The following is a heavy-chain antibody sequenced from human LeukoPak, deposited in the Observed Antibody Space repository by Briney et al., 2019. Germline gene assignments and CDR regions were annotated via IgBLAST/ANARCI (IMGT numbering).Heavy chain of an antibody. D-gene: IGHD3-3*01. CDR3: ARSKGPTIFRPFVSVLLDV. CDR2: IYTSGST. J-gene: IGHJ6*02. V-gene: IGHV4-4*07. CDR1: GGSISSYY. Sequence: SETLSLTCTVSGGSISSYYWSWIRQPAGKGLEWIGRIYTSGSTNYNPSLKSRVTISVDTSKNQFSLKLSSVTAADTAVYYCARSKGPTIFRPFVSVLLDVWGQGTTVTVSS.